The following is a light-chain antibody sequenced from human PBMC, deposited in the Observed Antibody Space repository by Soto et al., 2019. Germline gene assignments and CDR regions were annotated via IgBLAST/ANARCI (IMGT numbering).Light chain of an antibody. CDR1: QTISSW. CDR3: QHYNSYSEA. CDR2: KAS. V-gene: IGKV1-5*03. J-gene: IGKJ1*01. Sequence: DIRMTQSPSTLSGSVGDRVTITCRASQTISSWLAWYQQKPGKAPKLLIYKASTLKSGVPSRFSGGGSGTEYTLTIISLQPDDLATYYCQHYNSYSEAFGQGTTVELK.